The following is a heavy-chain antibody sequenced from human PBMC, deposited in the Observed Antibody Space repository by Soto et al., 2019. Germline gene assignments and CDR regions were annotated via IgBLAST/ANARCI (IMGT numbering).Heavy chain of an antibody. Sequence: SETLSLTCTVSGGSISDSSYFWDWIRQPPGKGLEWIGSIYYSGSTYYNSSLKSRVTISVDTSKNQFSLKLSSVTAADTSVYYCARQVTTVTTFYMDVWGKGTTVTVSS. CDR2: IYYSGST. J-gene: IGHJ6*03. CDR3: ARQVTTVTTFYMDV. V-gene: IGHV4-39*01. D-gene: IGHD4-17*01. CDR1: GGSISDSSYF.